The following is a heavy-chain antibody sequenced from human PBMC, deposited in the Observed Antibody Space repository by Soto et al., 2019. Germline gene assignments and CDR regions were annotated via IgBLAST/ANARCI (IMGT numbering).Heavy chain of an antibody. CDR1: GGSISSGDYY. J-gene: IGHJ6*02. CDR3: ARVHGDYEYYYYGMDV. CDR2: IYYSGST. V-gene: IGHV4-30-4*01. D-gene: IGHD4-17*01. Sequence: SETLSLTCTVSGGSISSGDYYWSWIRHPPGKGLEWIGYIYYSGSTYYNPSLKSRVTISVETSKNQFSLKLSSVTAADTAVYYCARVHGDYEYYYYGMDVWGQGTTVTVSS.